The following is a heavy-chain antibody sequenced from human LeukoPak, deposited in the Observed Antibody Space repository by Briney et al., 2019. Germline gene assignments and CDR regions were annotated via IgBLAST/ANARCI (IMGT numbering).Heavy chain of an antibody. Sequence: ASVKVSCKASGGTFSSYAISWVRQAPGQGLEWMGGIIPIFGTANYAQKFQGRVTITADESTSTAYMELSSLRSEDTAVYYCARTSFGEILVSNWFDPWGQGTLVTVSS. J-gene: IGHJ5*02. D-gene: IGHD3-10*01. CDR3: ARTSFGEILVSNWFDP. V-gene: IGHV1-69*13. CDR2: IIPIFGTA. CDR1: GGTFSSYA.